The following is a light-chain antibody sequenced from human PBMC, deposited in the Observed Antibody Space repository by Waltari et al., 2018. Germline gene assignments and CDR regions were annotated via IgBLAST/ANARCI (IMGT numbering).Light chain of an antibody. Sequence: DIQLTQSPSFLSASVGDRVTITCRASQGISSYLAWYQQKPGKAPKLLIYAASTLQSGVPSMFSGSGSGTEFTLTISSLQPEDFATYYCQQLNSYPGAFGPGTKVDIK. CDR3: QQLNSYPGA. V-gene: IGKV1-9*01. CDR2: AAS. J-gene: IGKJ3*01. CDR1: QGISSY.